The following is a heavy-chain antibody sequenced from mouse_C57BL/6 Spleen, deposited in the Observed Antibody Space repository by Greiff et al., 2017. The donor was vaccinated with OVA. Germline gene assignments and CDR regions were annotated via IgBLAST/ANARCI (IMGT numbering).Heavy chain of an antibody. D-gene: IGHD1-1*01. CDR2: IYPGDGGT. J-gene: IGHJ2*01. Sequence: QVQLQQSGPELVKPGASVKISCKASGYAFSSSWMNWVKQRPGKGLEWIGRIYPGDGGTNYNGKFKGKATRTADKSSITAYMQLSSLASEDSAVYFCARSAYYYCSSLYYFDYWGQGTTLTVSS. CDR1: GYAFSSSW. CDR3: ARSAYYYCSSLYYFDY. V-gene: IGHV1-82*01.